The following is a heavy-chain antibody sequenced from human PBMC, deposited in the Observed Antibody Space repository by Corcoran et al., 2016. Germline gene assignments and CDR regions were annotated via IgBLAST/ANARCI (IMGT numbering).Heavy chain of an antibody. CDR2: IYYSGST. CDR3: ARATYSSGGYDY. D-gene: IGHD6-19*01. V-gene: IGHV4-59*01. Sequence: QVQLQESGPGLVKPSETLSLTCTVSGGSISSYYWSWIRQPPGKGLEWIGYIYYSGSTNYNPSLKSRVTISVDTSKNQFSLKLSSVTAADTAVYYCARATYSSGGYDYWGQGTLVTVSS. J-gene: IGHJ4*02. CDR1: GGSISSYY.